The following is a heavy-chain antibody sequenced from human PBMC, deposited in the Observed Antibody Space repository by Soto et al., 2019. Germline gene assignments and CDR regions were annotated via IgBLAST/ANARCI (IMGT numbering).Heavy chain of an antibody. CDR1: GGSVSSVDFY. J-gene: IGHJ4*02. Sequence: TLSLTCTVSGGSVSSVDFYRSWIRQPPGKDLEWIGYIYYSGSTYYAPSLKSRVSMSIDTSANQFSLKLSSVTAADTAIYYCDTESSRSSPLHFGLLGRGILVTVSS. D-gene: IGHD6-19*01. V-gene: IGHV4-30-4*01. CDR3: DTESSRSSPLHFGL. CDR2: IYYSGST.